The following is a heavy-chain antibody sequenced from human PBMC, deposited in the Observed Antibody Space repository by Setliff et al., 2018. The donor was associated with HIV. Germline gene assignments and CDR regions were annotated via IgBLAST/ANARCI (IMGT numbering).Heavy chain of an antibody. Sequence: SETLSLTCTVSGGSISTYYWSWIRQPPGKGLEWIGLIYYNGNTNYSPSLKSRVTISVDSSKNQFSLKLTSVTAADAAIYYGARQFPPYHSGAHYSDLWSQGTLVTVSS. D-gene: IGHD6-19*01. CDR1: GGSISTYY. V-gene: IGHV4-59*01. CDR3: ARQFPPYHSGAHYSDL. CDR2: IYYNGNT. J-gene: IGHJ5*02.